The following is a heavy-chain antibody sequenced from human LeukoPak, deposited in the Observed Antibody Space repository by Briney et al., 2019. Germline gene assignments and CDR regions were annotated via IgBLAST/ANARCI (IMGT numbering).Heavy chain of an antibody. Sequence: SETLSLTCAVYGASFRDYYWSWSRQAPGKVLEWIGEINHSGSTNYNPSLKSRVTISLDTSKNQFSLRLTSVTAADAALYFCARQDDSSGPFDHWGQGTLVTVSS. V-gene: IGHV4-34*01. CDR3: ARQDDSSGPFDH. D-gene: IGHD3-22*01. CDR1: GASFRDYY. J-gene: IGHJ4*02. CDR2: INHSGST.